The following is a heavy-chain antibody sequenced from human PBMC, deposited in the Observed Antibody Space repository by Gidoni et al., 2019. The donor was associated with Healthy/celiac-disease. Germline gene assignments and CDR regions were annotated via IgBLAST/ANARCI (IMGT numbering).Heavy chain of an antibody. CDR2: ISGSGGST. J-gene: IGHJ5*02. V-gene: IGHV3-23*01. D-gene: IGHD3-3*01. CDR3: AKDGGRATIFGVVYHLSEGRPHWFDP. Sequence: EVQLLESGGGLVQPGGSLRLSCSASGFTFRIYAMTSVRPPPGKGLEWVSAISGSGGSTYYADSGKGRFTISRDNSKNTLYLQMNSLRAEDTAVYYCAKDGGRATIFGVVYHLSEGRPHWFDPWGQGTLVTVSS. CDR1: GFTFRIYA.